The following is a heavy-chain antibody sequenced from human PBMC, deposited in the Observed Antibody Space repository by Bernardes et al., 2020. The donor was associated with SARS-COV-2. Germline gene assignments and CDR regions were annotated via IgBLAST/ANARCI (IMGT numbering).Heavy chain of an antibody. D-gene: IGHD2-8*01. CDR1: GFTFSNYN. CDR2: IGSGSDFI. J-gene: IGHJ4*02. CDR3: AREMADPGPLDY. Sequence: LRLSCAASGFTFSNYNMNWVRQAPGKGLEWVSFIGSGSDFIYYADSVKGRFTISRDNAKNSLYLQMNSLRAEDSAVYYCAREMADPGPLDYWGQGTLVTVSS. V-gene: IGHV3-21*01.